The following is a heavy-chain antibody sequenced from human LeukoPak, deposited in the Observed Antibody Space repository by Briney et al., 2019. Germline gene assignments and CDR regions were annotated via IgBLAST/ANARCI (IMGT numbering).Heavy chain of an antibody. Sequence: ASVKVSCKASGYIFTGYYMHWVRQAPGQGLGWMGWINPYSGGTNYAQKFQGRVTMARDTSISTAYMELSRLNFDDTAVYYCTSQDDYSNYGGVYWGQGTLVTVSS. J-gene: IGHJ4*02. CDR1: GYIFTGYY. CDR3: TSQDDYSNYGGVY. V-gene: IGHV1-2*02. CDR2: INPYSGGT. D-gene: IGHD4-11*01.